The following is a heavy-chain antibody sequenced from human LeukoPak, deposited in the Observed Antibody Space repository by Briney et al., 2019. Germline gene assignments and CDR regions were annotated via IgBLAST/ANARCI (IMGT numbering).Heavy chain of an antibody. CDR2: INPNNGGT. CDR1: GYTFTGYF. V-gene: IGHV1-2*02. D-gene: IGHD3-22*01. CDR3: ARDERYDSSGYPFDY. J-gene: IGHJ4*02. Sequence: ASVKVSCKASGYTFTGYFIHWVRQAPGQGLEWMGWINPNNGGTKYAQKFQDRVTMTRDTSISTAYMELSRLRSDDAAVYYCARDERYDSSGYPFDYWGQGTLVTVSS.